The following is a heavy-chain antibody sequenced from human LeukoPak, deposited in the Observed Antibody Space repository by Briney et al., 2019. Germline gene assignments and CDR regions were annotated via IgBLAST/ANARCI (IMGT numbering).Heavy chain of an antibody. CDR3: ARSPKGYWYYGMDV. J-gene: IGHJ6*02. D-gene: IGHD2-8*02. Sequence: GGSLRLSCAAPGFTFNSYTMHWVRQAPGKGLEWVAVMSSDGNKKFYAEYVKGRFTISRDNSKNTLYLQMNSLRAEDTAVYYCARSPKGYWYYGMDVWGQGTTVTVSS. V-gene: IGHV3-30*14. CDR1: GFTFNSYT. CDR2: MSSDGNKK.